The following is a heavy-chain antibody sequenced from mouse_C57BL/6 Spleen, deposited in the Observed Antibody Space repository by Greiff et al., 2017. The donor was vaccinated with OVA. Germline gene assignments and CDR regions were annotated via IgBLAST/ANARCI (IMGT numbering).Heavy chain of an antibody. J-gene: IGHJ4*01. V-gene: IGHV1-85*01. CDR2: IYPRDGST. Sequence: VQLQQSGPELVKPGASVKLSCKASGYTFTSYDINWVKQRPGQGLEWIGWIYPRDGSTKYNKKFKGKATLTVDTSSSTAYMELHSLTSEDSAVYFCASENAMDYWGQGTSVTVSS. CDR3: ASENAMDY. CDR1: GYTFTSYD.